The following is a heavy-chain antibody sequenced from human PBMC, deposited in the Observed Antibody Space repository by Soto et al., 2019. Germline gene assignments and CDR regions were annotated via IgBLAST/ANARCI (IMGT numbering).Heavy chain of an antibody. CDR1: GYTFPDYY. CDR2: INPNSGGT. CDR3: ARGAAYTGSFSTFDY. V-gene: IGHV1-2*04. J-gene: IGHJ4*02. D-gene: IGHD1-26*01. Sequence: ASVTVSCKASGYTFPDYYIHWVRQAPGQGLEWLGWINPNSGGTHYAQKFQGWVTMARDTSISTAYMELSSLRSDDTAVYYCARGAAYTGSFSTFDYWGQGSLVTVSS.